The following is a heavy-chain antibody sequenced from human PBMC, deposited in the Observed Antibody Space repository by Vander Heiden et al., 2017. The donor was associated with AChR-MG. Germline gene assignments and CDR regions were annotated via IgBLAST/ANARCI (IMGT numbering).Heavy chain of an antibody. J-gene: IGHJ4*02. CDR1: GPTFSAPN. D-gene: IGHD3-10*01. CDR2: IRSKAHIYAT. V-gene: IGHV3-73*01. Sequence: EVQQVESGGGLVQLGGSLKLSCTASGPTFSAPNTHWVRQASGKGLEWVGRIRSKAHIYATAYAASVKGRFTISRDDSKNTAFLQMNSLKTEDTAVYYCTRLGDGFGESQYYFDHWGQGTLVTVSS. CDR3: TRLGDGFGESQYYFDH.